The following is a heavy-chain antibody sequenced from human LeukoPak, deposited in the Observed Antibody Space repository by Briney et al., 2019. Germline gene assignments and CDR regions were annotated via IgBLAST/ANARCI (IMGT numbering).Heavy chain of an antibody. CDR1: GGSISNSIYY. Sequence: SETLSLTCTVSGGSISNSIYYWAWIRQPPGKGLEWIGTISYSGSTYYNPSLKSRVTISVDTSKNQFSLKLNSVTAADTAVYYCATGRAAAGQYYFDYWDQGTLVTVSS. CDR2: ISYSGST. V-gene: IGHV4-39*01. CDR3: ATGRAAAGQYYFDY. J-gene: IGHJ4*02. D-gene: IGHD6-13*01.